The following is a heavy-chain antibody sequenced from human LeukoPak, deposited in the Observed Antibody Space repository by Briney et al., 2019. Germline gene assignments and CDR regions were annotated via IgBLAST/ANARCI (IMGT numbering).Heavy chain of an antibody. CDR3: ARDTVTIRPGRDY. V-gene: IGHV1-2*02. Sequence: ASVKVSCKASGYTFTGYYMHWVRQAPGQGLEWMGWINPNSGGTNYVQKFQGRVTMTRDTSISTVYMELSRLRSDDTAVYYCARDTVTIRPGRDYWGQGTLVTVSS. CDR2: INPNSGGT. CDR1: GYTFTGYY. J-gene: IGHJ4*02. D-gene: IGHD4-11*01.